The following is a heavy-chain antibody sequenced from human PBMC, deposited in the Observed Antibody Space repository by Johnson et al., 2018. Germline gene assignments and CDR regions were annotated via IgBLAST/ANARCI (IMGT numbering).Heavy chain of an antibody. CDR1: GFTPSSYW. CDR3: ARGNGHACDM. Sequence: VQLVQSGEGPVQPGGSLRLSCSASGFTPSSYWMDWVRQDPGKGLVWVSGINSDGSTTSYADSVKGRFTISRANAENTLFLQMNSLRADDTAVYSCARGNGHACDMWGQGTLVTVSS. D-gene: IGHD4-17*01. V-gene: IGHV3-74*02. CDR2: INSDGSTT. J-gene: IGHJ3*02.